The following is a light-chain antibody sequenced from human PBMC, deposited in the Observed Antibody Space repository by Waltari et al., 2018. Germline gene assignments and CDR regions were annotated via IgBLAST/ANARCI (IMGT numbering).Light chain of an antibody. J-gene: IGLJ2*01. Sequence: SDELTQPPSVSVSPGQTATITCSGDALPKQYAYWYQRKAGQAPVLIIYKDGWGPSGSPERFSGSSAGTTVTLTINGVQAEDDADYFCQSADRSSTPIFGGGTKLTVL. V-gene: IGLV3-25*03. CDR3: QSADRSSTPI. CDR1: ALPKQY. CDR2: KDG.